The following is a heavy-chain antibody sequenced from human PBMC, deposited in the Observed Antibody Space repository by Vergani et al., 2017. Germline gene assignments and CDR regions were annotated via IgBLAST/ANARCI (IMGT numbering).Heavy chain of an antibody. CDR1: GFTFSSYG. D-gene: IGHD3-10*01. CDR3: GEGIMVRGAIDY. J-gene: IGHJ4*02. Sequence: QVQLVESGGGVVQPGRSLRLSCAASGFTFSSYGMHWVRQAPGKGLEWVAVISYDGSNKYYADSVKGRFTISRDNSKNTLYLQMISLRAEDTAVYYCGEGIMVRGAIDYWGQGTLVTVSS. V-gene: IGHV3-30*03. CDR2: ISYDGSNK.